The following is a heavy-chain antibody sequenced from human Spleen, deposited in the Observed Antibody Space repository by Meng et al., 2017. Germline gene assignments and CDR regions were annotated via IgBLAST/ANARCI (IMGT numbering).Heavy chain of an antibody. D-gene: IGHD2-15*01. V-gene: IGHV3-33*01. CDR2: IWYDGSNK. CDR1: GFTFSSYG. J-gene: IGHJ6*02. CDR3: ARDSVGYCSGGSCLPYFYYYGMDV. Sequence: GESLKISCAASGFTFSSYGMHWVRQAPGKGLEWVAVIWYDGSNKYYADSVKGRFTISRDNSKNTLYLQMNSLRAEDTAVYYCARDSVGYCSGGSCLPYFYYYGMDVWGQGTTVTVSS.